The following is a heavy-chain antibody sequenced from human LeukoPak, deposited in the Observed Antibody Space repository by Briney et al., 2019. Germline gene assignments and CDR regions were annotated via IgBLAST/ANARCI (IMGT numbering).Heavy chain of an antibody. Sequence: SETLSLTCTVSGGSVTDYYWSWIRQSPGKGREWIGYIYYTGTSYNPSLKSRVTISADTSKNQFSLKLISVTAADTAVYYCASRKLGNDYWGQGTLVTVSS. CDR3: ASRKLGNDY. V-gene: IGHV4-59*02. CDR2: IYYTGT. CDR1: GGSVTDYY. D-gene: IGHD7-27*01. J-gene: IGHJ4*02.